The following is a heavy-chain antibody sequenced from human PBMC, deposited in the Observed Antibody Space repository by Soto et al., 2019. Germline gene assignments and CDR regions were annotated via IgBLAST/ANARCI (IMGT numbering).Heavy chain of an antibody. Sequence: GGSLRLSCAASGFTFSSYAMSWVRQAPGKGLEWVSAISGSGGSTYYADSVKGRFTISRDNSKNTLYLQMNSLRAEDTAVYYCAKVAGIAASGTVFAVVGGMAVWGQVTTVIVSS. D-gene: IGHD6-13*01. CDR1: GFTFSSYA. CDR3: AKVAGIAASGTVFAVVGGMAV. J-gene: IGHJ6*02. V-gene: IGHV3-23*01. CDR2: ISGSGGST.